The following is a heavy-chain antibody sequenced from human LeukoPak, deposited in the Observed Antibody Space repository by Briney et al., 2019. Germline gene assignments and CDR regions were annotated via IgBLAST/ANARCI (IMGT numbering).Heavy chain of an antibody. D-gene: IGHD2-15*01. CDR1: GYTFTGYY. J-gene: IGHJ3*02. CDR2: INPNSGGT. Sequence: GASVKVSCKASGYTFTGYYMHWVRQAPGQGLEWMGWINPNSGGTNYAQKFQGRVTMTRDTSISTAYMELSRLRSDDTAVYYCARPHCSGGSCSHDAFDIWGQGTMVTVSS. V-gene: IGHV1-2*02. CDR3: ARPHCSGGSCSHDAFDI.